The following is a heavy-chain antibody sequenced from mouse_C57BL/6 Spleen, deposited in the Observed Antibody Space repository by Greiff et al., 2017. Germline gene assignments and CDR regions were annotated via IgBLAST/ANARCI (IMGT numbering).Heavy chain of an antibody. Sequence: EVQVVESGGGLVQPGGSLSLSCAASGFTFTDYYMSWVRQPPGKALEWLGFIRNKANGYTTEYSASVKGRFTISRDNSQSILYLQMNALRAEDSATYYCARCYYGSSYYDYWGQGTTLTVSS. V-gene: IGHV7-3*01. CDR2: IRNKANGYTT. J-gene: IGHJ2*01. CDR1: GFTFTDYY. CDR3: ARCYYGSSYYDY. D-gene: IGHD1-1*01.